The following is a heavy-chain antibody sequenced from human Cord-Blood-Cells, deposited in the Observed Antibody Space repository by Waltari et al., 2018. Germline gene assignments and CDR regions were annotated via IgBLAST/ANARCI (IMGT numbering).Heavy chain of an antibody. CDR2: IIPILSMA. CDR1: GGTFSSYA. V-gene: IGHV1-69*09. Sequence: QVQLVQSGAEVKKPGSSVKVSCKASGGTFSSYAISWVRQAPGQGLDWMGRIIPILSMANYAQKFQGRVTITADKSTSTAYMELSSLRSEDTAVYYCARDHGPWFGELLSLDLDYWGQGTLVTVSS. D-gene: IGHD3-10*01. J-gene: IGHJ4*02. CDR3: ARDHGPWFGELLSLDLDY.